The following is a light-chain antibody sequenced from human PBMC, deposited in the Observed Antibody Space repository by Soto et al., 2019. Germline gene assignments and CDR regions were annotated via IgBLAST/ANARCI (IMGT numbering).Light chain of an antibody. Sequence: QSALPQPASVSGSPGQSITISCTGTSSDVGGSNYVSWYQQHPGKAPKLMIYDVSNRPSGVSNRFSGSKSGTTASLTISGLQAEDEADYFCSSYTGTNTNYVFGTGTKLTVL. CDR1: SSDVGGSNY. V-gene: IGLV2-14*01. J-gene: IGLJ1*01. CDR2: DVS. CDR3: SSYTGTNTNYV.